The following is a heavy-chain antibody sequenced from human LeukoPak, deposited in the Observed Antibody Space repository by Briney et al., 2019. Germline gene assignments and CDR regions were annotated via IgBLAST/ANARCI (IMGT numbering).Heavy chain of an antibody. D-gene: IGHD3-9*01. CDR3: ARVYRVLRYFDWLPFFDY. J-gene: IGHJ4*02. CDR2: INPNSGGA. CDR1: GYTFTGYY. V-gene: IGHV1-2*02. Sequence: ASVTVSCKASGYTFTGYYMHWVRQAPGQGLEWMGWINPNSGGANYAQKFQGRVTMTRDTSISTAYMELSRLRSDDTAVYYCARVYRVLRYFDWLPFFDYWGQGTLVTVSS.